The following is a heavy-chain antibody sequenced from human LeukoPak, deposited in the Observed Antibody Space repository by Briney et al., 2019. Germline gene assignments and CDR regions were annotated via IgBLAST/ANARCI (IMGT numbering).Heavy chain of an antibody. V-gene: IGHV4-34*01. J-gene: IGHJ4*02. D-gene: IGHD3-22*01. CDR3: ARGGRMDDSSGYYYFDY. CDR1: GGSFSGYY. Sequence: PSQTLSLTCAVYGGSFSGYYWSWIRQPPGKGLEWIGEINHSGSTNYNPSLKSRVTISVDTSKNQFSLKLSSVTAADTAVYYCARGGRMDDSSGYYYFDYWGQGTLVTVSS. CDR2: INHSGST.